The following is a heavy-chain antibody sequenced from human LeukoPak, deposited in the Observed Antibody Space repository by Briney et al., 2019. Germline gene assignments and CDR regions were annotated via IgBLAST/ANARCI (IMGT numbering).Heavy chain of an antibody. D-gene: IGHD1-26*01. CDR3: ARDSPSGSYDY. V-gene: IGHV4-61*01. Sequence: SETLSLTCAVFGGSISSSSYYWSWIRQPPGKGLEWIGYIYYSGSTNYNPSLKSRVTISVDTSKNQFSLKLSSVTAADTAVYYCARDSPSGSYDYWGQGTLVTVSS. CDR1: GGSISSSSYY. CDR2: IYYSGST. J-gene: IGHJ4*02.